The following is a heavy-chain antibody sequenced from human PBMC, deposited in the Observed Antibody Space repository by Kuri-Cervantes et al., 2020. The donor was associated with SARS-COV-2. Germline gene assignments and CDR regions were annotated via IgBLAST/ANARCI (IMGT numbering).Heavy chain of an antibody. J-gene: IGHJ4*02. CDR2: IKHSGST. V-gene: IGHV4-34*01. Sequence: GSLRLSCAVYGGSFNDYWWSWVRQPPGTGLEWIGDIKHSGSTNCNPSLKSRVTISVDTSKNQFSLKLTSVTAAGTAVYYCARGVPGFWGPGTLVTVSS. CDR1: GGSFNDYW. CDR3: ARGVPGF.